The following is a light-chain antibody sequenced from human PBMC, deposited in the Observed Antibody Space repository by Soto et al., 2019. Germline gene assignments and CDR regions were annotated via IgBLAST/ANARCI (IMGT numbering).Light chain of an antibody. CDR2: DNN. V-gene: IGLV1-51*01. CDR3: GTWDGSLSAVV. CDR1: SFNIGNNY. J-gene: IGLJ2*01. Sequence: QSVLTQPPSLSEAPGQKVTISCSGSSFNIGNNYVSWYQQLPGTAPKLLIYDNNERPSGIPDRFSGSKSGTSATLGITGLQTGDEADYYCGTWDGSLSAVVFGGGTKLTVL.